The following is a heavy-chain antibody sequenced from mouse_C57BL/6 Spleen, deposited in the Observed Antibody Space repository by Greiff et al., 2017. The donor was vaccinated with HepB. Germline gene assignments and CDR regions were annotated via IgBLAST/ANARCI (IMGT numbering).Heavy chain of an antibody. D-gene: IGHD1-1*01. CDR2: INPDSSTI. J-gene: IGHJ2*01. CDR1: GVDFSRYW. Sequence: AASGVDFSRYWMRWVRRAPGKGLEWIGEINPDSSTINYAPSLKDKFIISRDNAKNTLYLQMSKVRSEDTALYYCARRGVVAYYFDYWGQGTTLTVSS. CDR3: ARRGVVAYYFDY. V-gene: IGHV4-1*01.